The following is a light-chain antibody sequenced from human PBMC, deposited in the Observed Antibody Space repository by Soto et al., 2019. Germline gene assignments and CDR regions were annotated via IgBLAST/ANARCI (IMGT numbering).Light chain of an antibody. CDR1: QTVTGNY. CDR2: SES. CDR3: HHFRA. J-gene: IGKJ5*01. Sequence: EIVLTQSPGTLSLSPGDRATLFYRASQTVTGNYLAWYHQKPGQAPRLLIHSESRRATGSPDRFRASGTGTDFTLTISKLEPEDFAVYYCHHFRAFGQGTRLEIK. V-gene: IGKV3-20*01.